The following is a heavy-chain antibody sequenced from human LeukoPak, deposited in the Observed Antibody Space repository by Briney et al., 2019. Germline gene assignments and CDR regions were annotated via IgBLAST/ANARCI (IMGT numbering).Heavy chain of an antibody. V-gene: IGHV7-4-1*02. D-gene: IGHD3-22*01. J-gene: IGHJ3*02. CDR2: INTNTGNP. Sequence: ASVKVSCKASGYTFTSYAMNWVRQAPGQGLEWMGWINTNTGNPTYAQGFTGRFVFSLDTSVSTAYLQISSRKAEDTAVYYCARGPLTYYYDSSGPDAFDIWGQGTMVTVSS. CDR1: GYTFTSYA. CDR3: ARGPLTYYYDSSGPDAFDI.